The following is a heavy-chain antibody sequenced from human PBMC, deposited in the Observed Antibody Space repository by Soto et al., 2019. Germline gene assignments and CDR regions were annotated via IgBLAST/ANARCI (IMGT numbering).Heavy chain of an antibody. D-gene: IGHD6-6*01. V-gene: IGHV3-30-3*01. CDR2: ISYDGSNK. CDR1: GFTFSSYA. CDR3: ARVAARSNPFDP. J-gene: IGHJ5*02. Sequence: VQLLESGGGLVQPGGSLRLSCAASGFTFSSYAMHWVRQAPGKGLEWVAVISYDGSNKYYADSVKGRFTISRDNSKNTLYLQMNSLRAEDTAVYYCARVAARSNPFDPWGQGTLVTVSS.